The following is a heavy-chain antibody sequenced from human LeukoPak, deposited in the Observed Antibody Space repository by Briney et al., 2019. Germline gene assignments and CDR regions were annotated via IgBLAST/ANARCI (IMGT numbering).Heavy chain of an antibody. V-gene: IGHV4-39*07. J-gene: IGHJ4*02. D-gene: IGHD5-24*01. CDR1: GGSISSSSYY. CDR3: ARVSEMATMEDYFDY. CDR2: IYTSGST. Sequence: KSSETLSLTCTVSGGSISSSSYYWGWIRQPPGKGLEWIGRIYTSGSTNYNPSLKSRVTMSVDTSKNQFSLKLSSVTAADTAVYYCARVSEMATMEDYFDYWGQGTLVTVSS.